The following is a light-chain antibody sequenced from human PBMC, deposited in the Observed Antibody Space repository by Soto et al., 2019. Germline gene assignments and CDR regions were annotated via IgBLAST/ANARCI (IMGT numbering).Light chain of an antibody. J-gene: IGKJ1*01. Sequence: AIQMTQSPSSLSASVGDRVTITCRASQDIRTELGWYQQRPGEAPKLLINGAPTLQVGVPPRFSGSGSGTDFTLTISSLQPEDFATYYCLQDYNYPRTFGQGTKVEIK. CDR2: GAP. CDR3: LQDYNYPRT. V-gene: IGKV1-6*01. CDR1: QDIRTE.